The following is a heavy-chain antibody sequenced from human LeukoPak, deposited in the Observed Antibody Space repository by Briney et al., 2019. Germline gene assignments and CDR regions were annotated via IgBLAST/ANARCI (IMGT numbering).Heavy chain of an antibody. Sequence: GASVKVSCKASGYTFTGYYMHWVQQAPGQGLEWMVWINPNSGGTNYAQKFQGRVTMTRDTSISTAYMELSRLRSDDTAVYYCARESYYYDSSGYYRPDAFDIWGQGTMVTVSS. D-gene: IGHD3-22*01. V-gene: IGHV1-2*02. J-gene: IGHJ3*02. CDR3: ARESYYYDSSGYYRPDAFDI. CDR2: INPNSGGT. CDR1: GYTFTGYY.